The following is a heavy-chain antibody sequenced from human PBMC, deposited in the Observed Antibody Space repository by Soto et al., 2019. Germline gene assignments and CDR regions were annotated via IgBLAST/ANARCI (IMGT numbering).Heavy chain of an antibody. V-gene: IGHV3-23*01. CDR3: AKDRIAARALPDY. CDR2: ISGSGGST. Sequence: GGSLRLSCAASGFTFSSYAMSWVRQAPGKGLEWVSAISGSGGSTYYADSVKGRFTISRDNSKSTLYLQMNSLRAEDTAVYYCAKDRIAARALPDYWGQGTLVTVSS. D-gene: IGHD6-6*01. CDR1: GFTFSSYA. J-gene: IGHJ4*02.